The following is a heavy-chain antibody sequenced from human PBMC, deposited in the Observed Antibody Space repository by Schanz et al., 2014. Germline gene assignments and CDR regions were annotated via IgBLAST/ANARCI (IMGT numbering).Heavy chain of an antibody. Sequence: QVQLVQSGAEVKKPGASVKVSCEASRYTFNTYGLNWVRQAPGQGLEWMGWISAYTNNTNYAQKVQGRVTRTTDTSTGTAYMELRSLRSDDTAVYYCARDRRRYCSTASCLHDNWFDPWGQGTLVIVSA. CDR1: RYTFNTYG. V-gene: IGHV1-18*01. D-gene: IGHD2-2*01. J-gene: IGHJ5*02. CDR3: ARDRRRYCSTASCLHDNWFDP. CDR2: ISAYTNNT.